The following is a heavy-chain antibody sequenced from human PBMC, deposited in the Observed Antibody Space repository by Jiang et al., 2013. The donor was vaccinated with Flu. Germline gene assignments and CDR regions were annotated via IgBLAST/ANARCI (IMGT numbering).Heavy chain of an antibody. V-gene: IGHV6-1*01. Sequence: CAISGDSVSSNSAAWNWIRQSPSRGLEWLGRTYYRSKWYNDYAVSVKSRITINPDTSKNQFSLQLNSATPEDTAVYYCARVSSSWYAAGQNWFDPWGQGTLVTVSS. D-gene: IGHD6-13*01. CDR1: GDSVSSNSAA. CDR3: ARVSSSWYAAGQNWFDP. J-gene: IGHJ5*02. CDR2: TYYRSKWYN.